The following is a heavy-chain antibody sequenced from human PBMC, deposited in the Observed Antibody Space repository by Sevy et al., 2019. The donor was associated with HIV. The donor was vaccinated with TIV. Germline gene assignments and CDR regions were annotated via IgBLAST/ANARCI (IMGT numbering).Heavy chain of an antibody. CDR2: INPNSGGT. CDR1: GYTFTGYY. J-gene: IGHJ4*02. V-gene: IGHV1-2*02. Sequence: ASLKVSCKASGYTFTGYYMLWVRQAPGQGLEWMGWINPNSGGTNYAEKFEGRVTMTRGPSISTAYMELSRLSSDDTAVYYCVGSGATTDYWGQGTLVTVS. CDR3: VGSGATTDY. D-gene: IGHD1-26*01.